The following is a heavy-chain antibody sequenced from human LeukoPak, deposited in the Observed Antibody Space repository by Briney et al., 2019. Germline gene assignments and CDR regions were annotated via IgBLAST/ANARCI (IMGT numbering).Heavy chain of an antibody. V-gene: IGHV1-2*02. CDR3: ARSSFYDFWSGYYLFDY. J-gene: IGHJ4*02. CDR1: GYTFTDYY. Sequence: ASVKVSCKASGYTFTDYYMHWVRQAPGQGLEWMGWINPNSGGTNYAQKFQGRVTMTRDTSISTAYMELSRLRSDDTAVYYCARSSFYDFWSGYYLFDYWGQGTLVTVSS. CDR2: INPNSGGT. D-gene: IGHD3-3*01.